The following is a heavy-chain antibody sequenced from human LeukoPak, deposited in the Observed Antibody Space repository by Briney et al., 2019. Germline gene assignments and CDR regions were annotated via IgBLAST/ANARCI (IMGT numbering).Heavy chain of an antibody. J-gene: IGHJ4*02. D-gene: IGHD3-3*01. V-gene: IGHV1-69*05. CDR2: IIPIFGTA. CDR1: GYTFTGYY. CDR3: ARGGVRFLEWLIGY. Sequence: ASVKVSCKASGYTFTGYYMHWVRQAPGQELEWMGGIIPIFGTANYAQKFQGRVTITTDESTSTDYMELSSLRSEDTAVYYCARGGVRFLEWLIGYWGQGTLVTVSS.